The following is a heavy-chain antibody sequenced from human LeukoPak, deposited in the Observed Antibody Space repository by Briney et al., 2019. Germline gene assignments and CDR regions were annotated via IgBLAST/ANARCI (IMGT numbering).Heavy chain of an antibody. J-gene: IGHJ4*02. Sequence: SETLSLTCTVSGGSISSYYWSWIRQPPGKGLEWIGYIYYSGSTNYNPSLKSRVTISVDTSKNQFSLKLSSVTAADTAVYYCARHLLVGATCFDYWGQGTLVTVSS. CDR1: GGSISSYY. D-gene: IGHD1-26*01. CDR3: ARHLLVGATCFDY. V-gene: IGHV4-59*08. CDR2: IYYSGST.